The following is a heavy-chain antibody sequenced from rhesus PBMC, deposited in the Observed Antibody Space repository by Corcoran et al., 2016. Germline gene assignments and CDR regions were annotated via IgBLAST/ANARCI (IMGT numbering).Heavy chain of an antibody. D-gene: IGHD4-23*01. Sequence: QVTLTESGPALVKPTQTLPLTCTFSGFSLSTSGMGVGWIRQTPGTVLEWLASIYGDEDKYCSTSLKSRLTTSKDNSKNQVVLTMTNRDPVDTATYYCARVQGRTVTTYFDYWGQGVLVTVSS. V-gene: IGHV2S1*01. CDR1: GFSLSTSGMG. CDR2: IYGDEDK. CDR3: ARVQGRTVTTYFDY. J-gene: IGHJ4*01.